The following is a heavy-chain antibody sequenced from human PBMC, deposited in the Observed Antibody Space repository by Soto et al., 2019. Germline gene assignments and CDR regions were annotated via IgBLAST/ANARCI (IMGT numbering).Heavy chain of an antibody. D-gene: IGHD3-9*01. V-gene: IGHV4-31*03. CDR2: IYYSGST. CDR3: ARDVGRYFDWSQAGPYWFDP. CDR1: GGSISSGGYY. Sequence: SSETLSLTCTVSGGSISSGGYYWSWIRQHPGKGLEWIGYIYYSGSTYYNPSLKSRVTISVDTSKNQFSLKLSSVTAADTAVYYCARDVGRYFDWSQAGPYWFDPWGQGTLVTVSS. J-gene: IGHJ5*02.